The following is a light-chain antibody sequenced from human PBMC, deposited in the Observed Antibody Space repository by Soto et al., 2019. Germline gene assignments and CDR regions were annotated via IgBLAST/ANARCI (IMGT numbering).Light chain of an antibody. CDR3: QQYYSTPLT. V-gene: IGKV4-1*01. Sequence: DTVMTQSPDSPTSSLGERAPIHCQTSQSVLSSSNNKNYLAWYQQKPGQPPKLLIYWASTRESGVPDRFSGSGSGTDFTLTISSLQAEDVAVYYCQQYYSTPLTFGGGTKVDIK. CDR2: WAS. CDR1: QSVLSSSNNKNY. J-gene: IGKJ4*01.